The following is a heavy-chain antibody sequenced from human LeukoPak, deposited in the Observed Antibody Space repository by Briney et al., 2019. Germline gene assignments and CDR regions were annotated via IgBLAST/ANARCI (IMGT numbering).Heavy chain of an antibody. V-gene: IGHV4-34*01. J-gene: IGHJ3*02. CDR1: GGSFSGYY. CDR3: ATARRRNGQQLVLPAFDI. CDR2: INDSGST. D-gene: IGHD6-6*01. Sequence: SETLSLTCAVYGGSFSGYYWSWIRQPPGKGLEWIGKINDSGSTNYNPSLKSRVTISVDTSKNQFSLRLSSVTAANTAVYYCATARRRNGQQLVLPAFDISGQGTMVTVSS.